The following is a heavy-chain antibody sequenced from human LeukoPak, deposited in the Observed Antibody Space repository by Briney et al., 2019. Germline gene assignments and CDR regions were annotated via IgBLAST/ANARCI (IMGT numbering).Heavy chain of an antibody. J-gene: IGHJ5*02. V-gene: IGHV4-61*02. D-gene: IGHD5-24*01. Sequence: SETLSLTCTVSGGSISSGSYYWSWIRQPAGKGLEWIGRIYTSGSTNYNPSLKSRVTISVDTSKNQFSLKLSSVTAADTAVYYCARRRWLHTDRWFDPWGQGTLVTVSS. CDR2: IYTSGST. CDR3: ARRRWLHTDRWFDP. CDR1: GGSISSGSYY.